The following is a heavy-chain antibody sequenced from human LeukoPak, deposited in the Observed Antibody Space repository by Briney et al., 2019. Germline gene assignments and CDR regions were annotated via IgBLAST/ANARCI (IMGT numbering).Heavy chain of an antibody. CDR1: GNTFTSYD. J-gene: IGHJ6*03. V-gene: IGHV1-8*01. CDR3: ARGVGPYYYDSSGYHKTYYYYYYMDV. CDR2: MNPNSGNT. D-gene: IGHD3-22*01. Sequence: ASVKVSCKASGNTFTSYDINWVRQATGQGLEWMGWMNPNSGNTGYAQKFQGRVTMTRNTSISTAYMELSSLRSEDTAVYYCARGVGPYYYDSSGYHKTYYYYYYMDVWGKGTTVTVSS.